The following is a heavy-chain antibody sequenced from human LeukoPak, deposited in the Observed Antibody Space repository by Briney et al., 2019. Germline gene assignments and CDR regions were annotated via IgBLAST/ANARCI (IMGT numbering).Heavy chain of an antibody. D-gene: IGHD2-15*01. J-gene: IGHJ4*02. CDR1: GFTFSSYG. V-gene: IGHV3-30*18. Sequence: GGSLRLSCAASGFTFSSYGMHWVRQAPGKGLEWVAVISYDGSNKYYADSVKGRFTISRDNSKNTLYLQMNSLRAEDTAVYYCAKDLLGYCSGGSCHYFDYWGQGTLVTVSS. CDR3: AKDLLGYCSGGSCHYFDY. CDR2: ISYDGSNK.